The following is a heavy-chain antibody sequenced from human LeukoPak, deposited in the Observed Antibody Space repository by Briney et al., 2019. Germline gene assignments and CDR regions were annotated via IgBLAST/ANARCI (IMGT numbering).Heavy chain of an antibody. CDR2: INPNSGGT. D-gene: IGHD3-10*01. J-gene: IGHJ6*04. V-gene: IGHV1-2*04. CDR1: GYTFTGYY. Sequence: GASVKVSCKASGYTFTGYYMHWVRQAPGQGLEWMGWINPNSGGTNYAQKFQGWVTMTRDTSISTAYMEPSRLRSDDTAVYYCAINMVRGVVYGMDVWGKGTRSPSPQ. CDR3: AINMVRGVVYGMDV.